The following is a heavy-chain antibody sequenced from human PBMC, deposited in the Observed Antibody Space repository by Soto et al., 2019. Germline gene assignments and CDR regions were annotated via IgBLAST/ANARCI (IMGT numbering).Heavy chain of an antibody. D-gene: IGHD3-10*01. Sequence: SETLSLTCTVSGGSISSGGYYWSWIRQHPGKGLEWIGYIYYSGSTYYNPSLKSRVTISVDTSKNQFSLKLSSVTAADTAVYYWARRRTEPGDKVLLWFGESGGYMDVWGQGTTVTVSS. V-gene: IGHV4-31*03. CDR2: IYYSGST. CDR3: ARRRTEPGDKVLLWFGESGGYMDV. CDR1: GGSISSGGYY. J-gene: IGHJ6*02.